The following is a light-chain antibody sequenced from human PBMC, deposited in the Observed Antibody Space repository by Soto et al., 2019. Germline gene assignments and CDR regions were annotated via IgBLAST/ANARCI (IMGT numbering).Light chain of an antibody. J-gene: IGKJ1*01. CDR3: QQRSNWPT. V-gene: IGKV3-11*01. Sequence: ETVLTQSPGTLSLSPGERATLSCRASQSVSSNLAWYQQKPGQAPRLLIYGASTRATGIPARFSGSGSGTDFTLTISSLEPEDFAVYYCQQRSNWPTFGQGTKVDIK. CDR1: QSVSSN. CDR2: GAS.